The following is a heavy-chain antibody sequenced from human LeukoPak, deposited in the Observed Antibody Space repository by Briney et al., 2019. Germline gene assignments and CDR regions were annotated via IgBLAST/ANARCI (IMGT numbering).Heavy chain of an antibody. CDR2: ITGDGRST. V-gene: IGHV3-23*01. J-gene: IGHJ4*02. Sequence: GGFLRLSCAGSGFTFSTYAMSWVRQAPGKGLEWVSGITGDGRSTFYADSVKGRFSISRDNSKNTLYLLMNSLRAEDTAIYYCAKGEGSGTYTPFDYWGQGTLVTVSS. CDR1: GFTFSTYA. D-gene: IGHD3-10*01. CDR3: AKGEGSGTYTPFDY.